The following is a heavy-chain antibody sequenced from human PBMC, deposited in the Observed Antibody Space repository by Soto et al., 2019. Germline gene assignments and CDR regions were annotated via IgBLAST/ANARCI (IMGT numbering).Heavy chain of an antibody. D-gene: IGHD3-3*01. V-gene: IGHV4-4*07. CDR1: GGTISGYY. CDR3: ARGQRFSDWFDP. Sequence: ETLTLTCGVSGGTISGYYWTWIRQPAGKGLEWIGRIYSSGNTKYNPSLQSRVTMSLDTSNNQLSLRLTSVTAADTAVYYCARGQRFSDWFDPWGQGTLVTVYS. CDR2: IYSSGNT. J-gene: IGHJ5*02.